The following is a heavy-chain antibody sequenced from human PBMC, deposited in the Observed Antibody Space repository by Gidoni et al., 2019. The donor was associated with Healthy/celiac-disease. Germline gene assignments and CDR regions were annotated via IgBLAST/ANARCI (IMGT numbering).Heavy chain of an antibody. J-gene: IGHJ6*02. V-gene: IGHV3-15*01. D-gene: IGHD2-2*01. CDR3: TTERRDCSSTSCYGWTYYYYGMDV. CDR2: IKSKTDGGTT. Sequence: EVQLVESGGGLVKPGVSLRLSCAASGSTFSNAWLSWFSAAPGKGLGWVGRIKSKTDGGTTDYAAPVKGRFTISRDDSKNTLYLQMNSLKTEDTAVYYCTTERRDCSSTSCYGWTYYYYGMDVWGQGTTVTVSS. CDR1: GSTFSNAW.